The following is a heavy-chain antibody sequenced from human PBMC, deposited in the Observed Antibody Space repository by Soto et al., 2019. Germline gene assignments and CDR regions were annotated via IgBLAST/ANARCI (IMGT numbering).Heavy chain of an antibody. J-gene: IGHJ6*02. CDR1: GFTFSSYA. CDR3: ARDEYYYYGMDV. V-gene: IGHV3-30-3*01. CDR2: ISYDGSNK. Sequence: GGSLRLSCAASGFTFSSYAMHWVRQAPGKGLEWVAVISYDGSNKYYADSVKGRFTISRDNSKNTLYLQMNSLRAEDTAVYYCARDEYYYYGMDVWGQGTTVTVS.